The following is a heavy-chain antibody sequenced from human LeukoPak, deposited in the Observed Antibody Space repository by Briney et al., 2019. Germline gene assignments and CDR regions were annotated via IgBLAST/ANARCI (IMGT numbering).Heavy chain of an antibody. CDR2: VIPVFHTA. J-gene: IGHJ3*02. Sequence: SVKVSCKTSGESFSSQGVSWVRQAPGQGLEWMGGVIPVFHTAKYAQNFQDRLTITTDESTDTVYMELSSLRSEDTAVYYCARDYNFDSSTYDDGLDIWGQGTMVTVSS. CDR1: GESFSSQG. V-gene: IGHV1-69*05. CDR3: ARDYNFDSSTYDDGLDI. D-gene: IGHD3-22*01.